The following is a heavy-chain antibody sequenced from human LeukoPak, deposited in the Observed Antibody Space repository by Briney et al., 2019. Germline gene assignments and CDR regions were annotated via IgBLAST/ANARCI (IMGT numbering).Heavy chain of an antibody. J-gene: IGHJ4*02. Sequence: LETLSLTCTVSGGSISSYYWSWIRQPPGKGLEWIGYIHYSGSTNYNPSLKSRVTISVDTSKNQFSLKLSSVTAADTAVYYCARGSGWYLFDYWGQGTLVTVSS. CDR3: ARGSGWYLFDY. CDR2: IHYSGST. D-gene: IGHD6-19*01. V-gene: IGHV4-59*01. CDR1: GGSISSYY.